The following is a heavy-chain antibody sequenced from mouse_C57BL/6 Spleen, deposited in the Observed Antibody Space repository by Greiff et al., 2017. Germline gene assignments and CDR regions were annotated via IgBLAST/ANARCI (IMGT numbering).Heavy chain of an antibody. Sequence: QVQLQQSDAELVKPGASVKISCKVSGYTFTDHTIHWMKQRPEQGLEWIGYIYPRDGSTKYNEKFKGKATLTADKSSSTAYMQLNSLTSEDSAVYFCAGDLYYGSSYDAMDYWGQGTSVTVSS. J-gene: IGHJ4*01. V-gene: IGHV1-78*01. CDR2: IYPRDGST. D-gene: IGHD1-1*01. CDR3: AGDLYYGSSYDAMDY. CDR1: GYTFTDHT.